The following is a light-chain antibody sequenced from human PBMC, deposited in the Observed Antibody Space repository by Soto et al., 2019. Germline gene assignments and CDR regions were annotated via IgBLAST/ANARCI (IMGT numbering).Light chain of an antibody. Sequence: DIQMTQSPSTLSASVGDRVTLTCRASQSISSWLAWYQQKPGKAPKLLIYAASSLQSGVPSRFSGSGSGTDFSLTISRLEPEDFAVYYCHQYDNAPQTYGQGTKVDIK. CDR1: QSISSW. CDR3: HQYDNAPQT. J-gene: IGKJ2*01. CDR2: AAS. V-gene: IGKV1-5*01.